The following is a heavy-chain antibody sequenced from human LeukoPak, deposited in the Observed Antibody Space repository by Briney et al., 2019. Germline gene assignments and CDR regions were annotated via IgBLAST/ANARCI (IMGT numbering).Heavy chain of an antibody. D-gene: IGHD2-2*01. Sequence: PGGSLRLSCAASGFTFSSYGMHWVRQAPGKGLEWVAVIWYDGSNKYYADSVKGRFTIYRDNSKNTLYLQMNSLRAEDTAVYYCARSVWRYCSSTSCYYFDYWGQGTLVTVSS. J-gene: IGHJ4*02. CDR3: ARSVWRYCSSTSCYYFDY. CDR2: IWYDGSNK. V-gene: IGHV3-33*01. CDR1: GFTFSSYG.